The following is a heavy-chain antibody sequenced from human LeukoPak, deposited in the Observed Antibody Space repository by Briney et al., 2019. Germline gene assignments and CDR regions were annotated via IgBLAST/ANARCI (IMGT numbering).Heavy chain of an antibody. CDR3: ARNRYYYDFSGYYVDY. CDR2: IDPSDSYT. CDR1: GYSFSSYW. Sequence: GESLKISCQGSGYSFSSYWISWVRQMPGKGLEWMGSIDPSDSYTNCSPSFQGHVTISTDKSISTAYLQWSSLRASDTAMYYCARNRYYYDFSGYYVDYWGRGTLVTVSS. D-gene: IGHD3-22*01. V-gene: IGHV5-10-1*01. J-gene: IGHJ4*02.